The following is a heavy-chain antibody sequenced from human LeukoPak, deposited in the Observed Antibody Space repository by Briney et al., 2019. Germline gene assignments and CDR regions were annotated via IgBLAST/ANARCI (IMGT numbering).Heavy chain of an antibody. CDR3: AKDRWDSNSWSGFDY. J-gene: IGHJ4*02. Sequence: GGSLRLSCAASGFTFSNNGMHWVRQAPGKGLEWVAFIRYDGSNKYYADSVKGRFTVSRDNSENTLYLQLNSLKPDDTAVYYCAKDRWDSNSWSGFDYWGQGTLVTVSS. D-gene: IGHD6-13*01. CDR1: GFTFSNNG. CDR2: IRYDGSNK. V-gene: IGHV3-30*02.